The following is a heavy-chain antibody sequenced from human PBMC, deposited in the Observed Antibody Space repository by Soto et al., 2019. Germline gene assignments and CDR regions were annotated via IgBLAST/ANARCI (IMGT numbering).Heavy chain of an antibody. J-gene: IGHJ6*02. Sequence: GGSLRLSCVASGFTFSSHGMHWVRQAPGKGLEWVAVIWYDGSNKYYADSVKGRFTVSRDNSKNTLYLQMNSLRAEDTAVYYCARVMQYYDISNRGSNGYGMDVWGQGTTVTVSS. D-gene: IGHD3-9*01. CDR2: IWYDGSNK. CDR1: GFTFSSHG. V-gene: IGHV3-33*01. CDR3: ARVMQYYDISNRGSNGYGMDV.